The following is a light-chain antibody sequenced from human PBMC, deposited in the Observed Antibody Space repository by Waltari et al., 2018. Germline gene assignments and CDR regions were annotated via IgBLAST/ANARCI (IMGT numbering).Light chain of an antibody. J-gene: IGKJ3*01. Sequence: DIQMTQSPSSLSASVVDRVTITCRASQSISSYLNWYQQKPGKAPKHLIYAASSLQSGVPSRFSGSGSGTDFTLTISSLQPEDFATYYCQQSYSTPFTFGPGTKVDIK. CDR3: QQSYSTPFT. CDR1: QSISSY. CDR2: AAS. V-gene: IGKV1-39*01.